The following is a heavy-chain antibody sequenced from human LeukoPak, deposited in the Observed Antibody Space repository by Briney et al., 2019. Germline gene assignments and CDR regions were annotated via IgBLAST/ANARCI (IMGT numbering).Heavy chain of an antibody. Sequence: AASVKVSCKASGYTFTGYYMHWVRQAPGQGLEWMGWINPNSGGTNYAQKFQGRVTMTRDTSISTAYMELRRLRSDDTAVYYCARDFGGSSSGEYFQHWGQGTLVTVSS. CDR2: INPNSGGT. D-gene: IGHD6-6*01. J-gene: IGHJ1*01. CDR3: ARDFGGSSSGEYFQH. CDR1: GYTFTGYY. V-gene: IGHV1-2*02.